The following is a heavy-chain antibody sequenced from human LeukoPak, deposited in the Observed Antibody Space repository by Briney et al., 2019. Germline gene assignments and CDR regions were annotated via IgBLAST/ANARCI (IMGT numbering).Heavy chain of an antibody. CDR3: ARSLASIPNWFDP. J-gene: IGHJ5*02. CDR2: IKVDGCEK. D-gene: IGHD6-6*01. V-gene: IGHV3-7*04. CDR1: GFSFSNYW. Sequence: PGGSLRLSCAASGFSFSNYWMSWVRQAPVKGLEWVANIKVDGCEKYYLDSVKGRFTISRDNAKNSLYLEMNSLRAEDTAVYYCARSLASIPNWFDPWGQGTLVTVSS.